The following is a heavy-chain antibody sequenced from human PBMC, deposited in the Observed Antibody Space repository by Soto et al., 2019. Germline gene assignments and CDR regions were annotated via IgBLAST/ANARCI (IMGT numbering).Heavy chain of an antibody. V-gene: IGHV3-21*01. J-gene: IGHJ4*02. CDR3: ARDPLELELDY. CDR2: ISSSSSYI. CDR1: GFTFSNYN. D-gene: IGHD1-7*01. Sequence: ESVGGLVKPGGSLRLSCAVSGFTFSNYNMNWVRQAPGKGLEWVSSISSSSSYIYYADSVKGRFTISRDNAKNSLYLQMNSLRAEDTAVYYCARDPLELELDYWGQGTLVTVSS.